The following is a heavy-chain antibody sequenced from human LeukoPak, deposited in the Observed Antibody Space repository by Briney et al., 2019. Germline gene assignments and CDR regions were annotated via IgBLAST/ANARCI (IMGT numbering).Heavy chain of an antibody. CDR2: IYYSGST. Sequence: SETLSLTCTVSGGSISSSSYYWGWIRQPPGKGLEWIGSIYYSGSTYYNPSLKSRVTVSVDTSKNQFSLKLSSVTAADTAVYYCARGVAGGQWLVPLYYFDYWGQGTLVTVSS. CDR1: GGSISSSSYY. D-gene: IGHD6-19*01. V-gene: IGHV4-39*07. CDR3: ARGVAGGQWLVPLYYFDY. J-gene: IGHJ4*02.